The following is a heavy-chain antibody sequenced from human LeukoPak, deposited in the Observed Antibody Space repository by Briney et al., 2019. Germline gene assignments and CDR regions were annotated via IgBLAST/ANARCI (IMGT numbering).Heavy chain of an antibody. D-gene: IGHD3-22*01. CDR3: ARVVSGYPFDY. CDR1: GGTFSSYA. V-gene: IGHV1-18*01. CDR2: ISAYNGNT. J-gene: IGHJ4*02. Sequence: GASVKVSCKASGGTFSSYAISWVRQAPGQGLEWMGWISAYNGNTNYAQKLQGRVTMTTDTSTSTAYMELRSLRSDDTAVYYCARVVSGYPFDYWGQGTLVTVSS.